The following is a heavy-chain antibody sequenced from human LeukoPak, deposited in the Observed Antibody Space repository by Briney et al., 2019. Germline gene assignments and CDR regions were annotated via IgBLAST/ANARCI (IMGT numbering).Heavy chain of an antibody. CDR2: IYYSGST. CDR1: GGSISSGGYY. D-gene: IGHD3-10*01. J-gene: IGHJ4*02. CDR3: ARVGEAMVRGVISYYFDY. Sequence: SETLSLTCTVSGGSISSGGYYWSWIRQHPGKGLEWIGYIYYSGSTYYNPSLKSRVTISVDTSTNQFSLKLSSVTAADTAVYYCARVGEAMVRGVISYYFDYWGQGTLVTVSS. V-gene: IGHV4-31*03.